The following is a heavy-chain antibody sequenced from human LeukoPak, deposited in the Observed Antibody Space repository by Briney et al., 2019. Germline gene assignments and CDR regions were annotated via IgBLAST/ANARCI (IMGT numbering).Heavy chain of an antibody. CDR1: GFTFSSYA. CDR3: AKPNYDFLTGYKFFDY. V-gene: IGHV3-30-3*02. CDR2: ISYDGSNK. Sequence: GGSLRLSCAASGFTFSSYAMHWVRQAPGKGLEWVAVISYDGSNKYYADSVKGRFTISRDNSKNTLYLQMNSLRAEDTAVYYCAKPNYDFLTGYKFFDYWGQGTLVTVSS. J-gene: IGHJ4*02. D-gene: IGHD3-9*01.